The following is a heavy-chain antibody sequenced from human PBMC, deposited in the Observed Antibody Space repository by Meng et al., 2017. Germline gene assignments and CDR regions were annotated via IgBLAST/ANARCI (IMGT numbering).Heavy chain of an antibody. Sequence: AQTQRWGAGLLEPSESLSLPCAVYGGSFSGYYWSWIRQPPGKGLEWIGEINHSGSTNYNPSLKSRVTISVDTSKNQFSLKLSSVTAADTAVYYCARVGSFLRDYWGQGTLVTVSS. D-gene: IGHD2/OR15-2a*01. CDR3: ARVGSFLRDY. CDR1: GGSFSGYY. CDR2: INHSGST. J-gene: IGHJ4*02. V-gene: IGHV4-34*01.